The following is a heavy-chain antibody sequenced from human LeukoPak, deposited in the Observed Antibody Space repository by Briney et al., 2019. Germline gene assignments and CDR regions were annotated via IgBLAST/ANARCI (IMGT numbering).Heavy chain of an antibody. CDR1: GFTFSSSA. Sequence: TGGSLRLSCAASGFTFSSSAMSWVRQAPGKGLEWVSAISNNGGYTYYADSVQGRFTISRDNSKSTLCLQMNSLRAEDTAVNYCAKQLGYCSDGSCYFPYWGQGTLVTVSS. J-gene: IGHJ4*02. V-gene: IGHV3-23*01. CDR2: ISNNGGYT. D-gene: IGHD2-15*01. CDR3: AKQLGYCSDGSCYFPY.